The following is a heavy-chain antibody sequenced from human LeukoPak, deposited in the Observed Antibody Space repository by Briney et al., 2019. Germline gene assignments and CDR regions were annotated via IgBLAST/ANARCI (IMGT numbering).Heavy chain of an antibody. Sequence: GGSLRLSCAASGFTFSSYSMNWVRQAPGKGLEWVSYISSSSSTIYYADSVKGRLTISRDNAKNSLYLQMNSLRAEDTAVYYCARGGCSSTSCHIYFDYWGQGTLVTVSS. CDR1: GFTFSSYS. CDR2: ISSSSSTI. J-gene: IGHJ4*02. D-gene: IGHD2-2*02. CDR3: ARGGCSSTSCHIYFDY. V-gene: IGHV3-48*01.